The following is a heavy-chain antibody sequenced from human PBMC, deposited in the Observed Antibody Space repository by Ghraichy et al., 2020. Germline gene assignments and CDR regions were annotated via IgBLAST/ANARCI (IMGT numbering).Heavy chain of an antibody. CDR1: GFTFSSYA. J-gene: IGHJ6*02. D-gene: IGHD6-6*01. V-gene: IGHV3-23*01. CDR3: AKFWQLVRGYYYGMDV. Sequence: GGSLRLSCAASGFTFSSYAMSWVRQAPGKGLEWVSAISGSGGSTYYADSVKGRFTISRDNSKNTLYLQMNSLRAEDTAVYYCAKFWQLVRGYYYGMDVWGQGTTVTVSS. CDR2: ISGSGGST.